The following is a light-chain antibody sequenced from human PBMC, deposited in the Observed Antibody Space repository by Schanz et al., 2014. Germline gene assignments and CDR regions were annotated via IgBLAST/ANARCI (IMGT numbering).Light chain of an antibody. CDR1: SSNIGAGYG. CDR2: DNS. CDR3: ASWDDSLNARV. Sequence: QSVLTQPPSVSGAPGQRVTISCTGSSSNIGAGYGVHWYQQLPGTAPKLLIYDNSRRPSGVPDRFSGSKSGTSASLAISGLQSEDEADYYCASWDDSLNARVFGGGTKLTVL. J-gene: IGLJ3*02. V-gene: IGLV1-40*01.